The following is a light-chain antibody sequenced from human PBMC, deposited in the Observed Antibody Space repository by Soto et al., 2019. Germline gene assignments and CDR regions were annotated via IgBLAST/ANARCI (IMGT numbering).Light chain of an antibody. CDR3: QQRDIWPPIT. V-gene: IGKV3-11*01. CDR1: QSVRIY. J-gene: IGKJ5*01. CDR2: DAS. Sequence: EIVLTQSPATLSLSPGERATLSCRASQSVRIYLAWYQQKPGQAPRLLIYDASNRAPGIPARFSGSGSGTDFTLTISSLEPEDFAFYYCQQRDIWPPITFGQGTRLEIK.